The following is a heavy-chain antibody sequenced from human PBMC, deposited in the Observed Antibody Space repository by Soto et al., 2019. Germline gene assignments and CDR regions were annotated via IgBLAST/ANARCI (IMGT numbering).Heavy chain of an antibody. CDR3: AKGRGYCSSTSCYVGSDY. J-gene: IGHJ4*02. V-gene: IGHV3-23*01. Sequence: EVQLLEYGGGLVQPGGSLRLTGAAAGFTFSSYAIGWMHEVPGKGLEWVSAISGSGGSTYYADSVKGRFTISRDNSKNTLYLQMNSLRAEDTAVYYCAKGRGYCSSTSCYVGSDYWGQGTLVTVSS. D-gene: IGHD2-2*01. CDR1: GFTFSSYA. CDR2: ISGSGGST.